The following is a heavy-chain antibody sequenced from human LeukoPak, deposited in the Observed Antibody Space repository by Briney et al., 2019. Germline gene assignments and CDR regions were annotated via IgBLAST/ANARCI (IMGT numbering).Heavy chain of an antibody. V-gene: IGHV3-48*03. CDR1: GFTFSSYE. D-gene: IGHD1/OR15-1a*01. J-gene: IGHJ6*03. Sequence: PGGSLRLSCAASGFTFSSYEMNWVRQAPGKGLEWVSYISSSGSTIYYADSVKGRFTISRDNAKNSLYLHMNSLRAEDTAVYYCAASIPFSNNYYYYYMDVWGKGTTVTVSS. CDR2: ISSSGSTI. CDR3: AASIPFSNNYYYYYMDV.